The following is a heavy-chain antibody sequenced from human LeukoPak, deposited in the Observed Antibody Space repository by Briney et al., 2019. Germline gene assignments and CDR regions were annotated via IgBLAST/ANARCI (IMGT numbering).Heavy chain of an antibody. CDR3: ARDYDSSGYWNY. Sequence: TSQTLSLTCTVSGGSISSGDYYWSWIRQPPGKGLEWIGYIYYSGSTYYNPSLKSRVTISVDTSKNQFSLKLSSVTAADTAVCYCARDYDSSGYWNYWGQGTLVTVSS. CDR1: GGSISSGDYY. J-gene: IGHJ4*02. D-gene: IGHD3-22*01. V-gene: IGHV4-30-4*01. CDR2: IYYSGST.